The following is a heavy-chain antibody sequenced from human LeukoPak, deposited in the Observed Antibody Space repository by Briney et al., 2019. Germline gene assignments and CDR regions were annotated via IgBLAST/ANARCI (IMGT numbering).Heavy chain of an antibody. V-gene: IGHV4-34*01. CDR3: ARGLEYYYDSSGYYAYFDY. CDR1: GGSFSGYY. CDR2: INHSGST. D-gene: IGHD3-22*01. J-gene: IGHJ4*02. Sequence: SETLSLTCAVYGGSFSGYYWSWIRQPPGKGLEWIGEINHSGSTNHNPSLKSRVTISVDTSKNQFSLKLSSVTAADTAVYYCARGLEYYYDSSGYYAYFDYWGQGTLVTVSS.